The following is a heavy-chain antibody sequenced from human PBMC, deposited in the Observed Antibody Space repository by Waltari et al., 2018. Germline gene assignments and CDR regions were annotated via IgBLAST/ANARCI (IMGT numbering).Heavy chain of an antibody. D-gene: IGHD2-8*01. J-gene: IGHJ4*02. CDR2: IYTSGST. V-gene: IGHV4-4*07. CDR3: QYSAPPQSYCTNGVCHESGDY. Sequence: QVQLQESGLGLVKPSETLSLTCTVSGGSISSYYWSWIRQPAGKGLGWIGRIYTSGSTNYNPSLKSRVTMSVDTSKNQFSLKLSSVTAADTAVYYCQYSAPPQSYCTNGVCHESGDYWGQGTLVTVSS. CDR1: GGSISSYY.